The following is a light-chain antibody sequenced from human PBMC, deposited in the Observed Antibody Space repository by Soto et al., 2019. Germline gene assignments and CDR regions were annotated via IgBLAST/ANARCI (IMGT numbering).Light chain of an antibody. J-gene: IGKJ1*01. Sequence: DIPMTMSPSTLSAYVGDRVTITCRASQSISNWLAWYQQKPGKAPKLLIYDASTLESGVPSRFSGTGSGTEFTLTISCLQPDDFATYYCQQYNTYSWRFGQGTNVDI. V-gene: IGKV1-5*01. CDR2: DAS. CDR3: QQYNTYSWR. CDR1: QSISNW.